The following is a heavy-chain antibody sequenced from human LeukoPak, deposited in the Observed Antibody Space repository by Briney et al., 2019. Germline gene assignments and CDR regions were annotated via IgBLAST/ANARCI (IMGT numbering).Heavy chain of an antibody. CDR1: GGSISTSNYY. CDR2: IFYSGST. V-gene: IGHV4-39*07. Sequence: SETLSLTCTVSGGSISTSNYYWGWIRQPPGKGLEWIGNIFYSGSTYYSPSLKSRVTISVDTSKNQFSLRLSSVTAADTAVYYCARGGNPWRGAFDIWGQGTMVTVSS. D-gene: IGHD4-23*01. J-gene: IGHJ3*02. CDR3: ARGGNPWRGAFDI.